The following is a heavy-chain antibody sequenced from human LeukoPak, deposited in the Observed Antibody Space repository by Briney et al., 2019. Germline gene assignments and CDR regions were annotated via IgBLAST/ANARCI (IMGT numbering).Heavy chain of an antibody. J-gene: IGHJ5*02. D-gene: IGHD6-13*01. Sequence: SETLSLTCTVSGGSISSDYWSRIRQPPGKGLEWIGYIYYSGSTNYNPSLKSRVTISVDTSKNQFSLKLSSVTAADTAVYYCARRKYSSSWYLFDTWGQGNLVTVSS. V-gene: IGHV4-59*08. CDR3: ARRKYSSSWYLFDT. CDR1: GGSISSDY. CDR2: IYYSGST.